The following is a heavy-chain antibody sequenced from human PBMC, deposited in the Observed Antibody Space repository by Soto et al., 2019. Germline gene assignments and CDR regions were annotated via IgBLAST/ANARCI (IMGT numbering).Heavy chain of an antibody. Sequence: SVKVSCKASGGTFSSYTISWVRQAPGQGLEWMGRIIPILGIANYAQKFQGRVTITADKSTSTAYMELSSLRSEDTAVYYCARDGTPLVTMVRGVISRHYYFDYWGQGTLVTVSS. V-gene: IGHV1-69*04. J-gene: IGHJ4*02. D-gene: IGHD3-10*01. CDR2: IIPILGIA. CDR3: ARDGTPLVTMVRGVISRHYYFDY. CDR1: GGTFSSYT.